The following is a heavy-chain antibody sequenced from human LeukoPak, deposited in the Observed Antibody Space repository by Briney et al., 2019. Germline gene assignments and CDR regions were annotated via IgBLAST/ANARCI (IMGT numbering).Heavy chain of an antibody. CDR2: ISSSSSYI. CDR3: ARDSRITKKADY. CDR1: GFTFSSYA. Sequence: GGSLRLSCAASGFTFSSYAMHWVRQAPGKGLEWVSSISSSSSYIYYADSVKGRFTISRDNAKNSLYLQMNSLRAEDTAEYYCARDSRITKKADYWGQGTLVTVSS. J-gene: IGHJ4*02. V-gene: IGHV3-21*01. D-gene: IGHD1-20*01.